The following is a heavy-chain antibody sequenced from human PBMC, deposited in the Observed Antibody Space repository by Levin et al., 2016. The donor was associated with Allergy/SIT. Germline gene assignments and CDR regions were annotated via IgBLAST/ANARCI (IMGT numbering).Heavy chain of an antibody. CDR1: GYTFTSYG. V-gene: IGHV7-4-1*02. CDR3: ARDLAPGYSSGWLPAYYYYGMDV. D-gene: IGHD6-19*01. Sequence: ASVKVSCKASGYTFTSYGISWVRQAPGQGLEWMGWINTNTGNPTYAQGFTGRFVFSLDTSVSTAYLQISSLKAEDTAVYYCARDLAPGYSSGWLPAYYYYGMDVWGQGTTVTVSS. J-gene: IGHJ6*02. CDR2: INTNTGNP.